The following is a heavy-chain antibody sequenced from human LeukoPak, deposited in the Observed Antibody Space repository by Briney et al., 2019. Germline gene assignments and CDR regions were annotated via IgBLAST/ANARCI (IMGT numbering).Heavy chain of an antibody. V-gene: IGHV1-18*01. CDR2: ISAYYGTT. D-gene: IGHD2-8*01. CDR1: NYTFSSLGSGNSFISFA. J-gene: IGHJ4*02. CDR3: ARDHVTNSERKEGDPAGLGY. Sequence: GASVKVSCKASNYTFSSLGSGNSFISFAISWVRQAPGQGLEWMGWISAYYGTTNYAQKFKGRVTMTTDTSTSTVYMELRSLRSDDTAVYYCARDHVTNSERKEGDPAGLGYWGQGTLVTVSS.